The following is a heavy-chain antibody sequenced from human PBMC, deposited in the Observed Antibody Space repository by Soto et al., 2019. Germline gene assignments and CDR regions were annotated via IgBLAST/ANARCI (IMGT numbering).Heavy chain of an antibody. CDR2: IYHSGST. Sequence: PSETLSLTCAVSGYSISSGYYWGWIRQPPGKGLEWIGSIYHSGSTYYNPSLKSRVTISVDTSKNQFSLKLSSVTAADTAVYYCAREYIVGATPPFDYWGQGTLVTVSS. CDR3: AREYIVGATPPFDY. D-gene: IGHD1-26*01. V-gene: IGHV4-38-2*02. CDR1: GYSISSGYY. J-gene: IGHJ4*02.